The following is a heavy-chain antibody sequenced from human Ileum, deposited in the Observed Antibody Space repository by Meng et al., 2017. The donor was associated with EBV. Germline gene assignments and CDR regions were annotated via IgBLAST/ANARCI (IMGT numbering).Heavy chain of an antibody. Sequence: QVQLQESGPRLVRPSGTLSFTCAVSGGSVISNNWWSWVRQPPGKGLEWIGEIFHIGSTNNSPSLKSRVTISVDNSKNQFSLSLTSVTAADTAIYYCAKVSLTGTFYDHWGQGILVTVSS. J-gene: IGHJ4*02. D-gene: IGHD3-9*01. CDR3: AKVSLTGTFYDH. V-gene: IGHV4-4*02. CDR2: IFHIGST. CDR1: GGSVISNNW.